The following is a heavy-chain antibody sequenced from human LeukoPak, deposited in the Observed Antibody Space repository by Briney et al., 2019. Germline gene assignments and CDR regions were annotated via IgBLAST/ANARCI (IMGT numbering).Heavy chain of an antibody. J-gene: IGHJ3*02. V-gene: IGHV3-21*04. CDR1: GFTFSSYS. Sequence: PGGSLRLSCAASGFTFSSYSMNWVRQAPGKGLEWVSSISSSSSYIYYADSVKGRFTISRDNAKNSLYLQMNSLRAEDTALYYCAKVVSSSLLMSDAFDIWGQGTMVTVSS. D-gene: IGHD6-6*01. CDR2: ISSSSSYI. CDR3: AKVVSSSLLMSDAFDI.